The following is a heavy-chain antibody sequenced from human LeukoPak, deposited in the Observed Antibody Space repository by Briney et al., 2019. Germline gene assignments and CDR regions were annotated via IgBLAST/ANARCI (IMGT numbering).Heavy chain of an antibody. CDR2: ISGSGGST. D-gene: IGHD2-2*01. V-gene: IGHV3-23*01. J-gene: IGHJ4*02. Sequence: GGSLRLSCAASGFTFSSYAMSWVRQAPGKGLGGVSAISGSGGSTYYADSVKGRFTISRDNSKNTLYLQMNSLRAEDTAVYYCAKGRLDCSSTSCYSYYFDYWGQGTLVTVSS. CDR3: AKGRLDCSSTSCYSYYFDY. CDR1: GFTFSSYA.